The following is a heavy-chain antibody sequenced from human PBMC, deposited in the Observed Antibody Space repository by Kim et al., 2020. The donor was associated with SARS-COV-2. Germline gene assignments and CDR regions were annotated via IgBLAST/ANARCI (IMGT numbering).Heavy chain of an antibody. V-gene: IGHV3-66*04. Sequence: GGSLRLSCAVSGFIVSGDYMNWVRQAPGKGLECVSVIHTGGTTFYADSVKGRFTISRDSSKNTLYLQMNSLRVEDTAVYYCARHDWFDPWGQGTLVTVSS. CDR2: IHTGGTT. CDR1: GFIVSGDY. CDR3: ARHDWFDP. J-gene: IGHJ5*02.